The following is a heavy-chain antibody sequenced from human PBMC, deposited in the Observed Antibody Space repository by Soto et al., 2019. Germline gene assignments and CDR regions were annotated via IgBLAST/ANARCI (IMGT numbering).Heavy chain of an antibody. V-gene: IGHV3-23*01. D-gene: IGHD4-17*01. Sequence: GESLRLSCAASGFTFSSYAMSWVRQAPGKGVEWVSAISGSGGSTYYADSVKGRFTISRDNAKNSLYLQMNSLRAEDTAVYYCARDRYGDYYYYYGMDVWGQGTTVTVSS. CDR1: GFTFSSYA. CDR2: ISGSGGST. J-gene: IGHJ6*02. CDR3: ARDRYGDYYYYYGMDV.